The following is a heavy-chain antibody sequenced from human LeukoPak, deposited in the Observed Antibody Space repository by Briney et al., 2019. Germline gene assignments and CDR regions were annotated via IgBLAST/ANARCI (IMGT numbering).Heavy chain of an antibody. D-gene: IGHD6-13*01. V-gene: IGHV4-4*07. Sequence: SETLSLTCTVSGGSISSYYWSWIRQPAGKGLEWIGRIYTSGSTNYNPSLKSRVTMSVDTSKNQFSLKLSSVTAADTAVYYCARGIAAAGTGWFDPWGQGTLVTVSS. CDR3: ARGIAAAGTGWFDP. J-gene: IGHJ5*02. CDR1: GGSISSYY. CDR2: IYTSGST.